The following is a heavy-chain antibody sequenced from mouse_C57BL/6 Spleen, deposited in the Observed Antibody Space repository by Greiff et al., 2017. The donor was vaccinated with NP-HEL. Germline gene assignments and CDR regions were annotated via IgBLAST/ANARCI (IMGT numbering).Heavy chain of an antibody. D-gene: IGHD1-1*01. CDR3: AINYYGSSYAMDY. Sequence: QVQLQQSGPGLVQPSQSLSITCTVSGFSLTSYGVHWVRQSPGKGLEWLGVIWSGGSTDYNAAFISRLGISKDNSKSQVFFKMNSLQADDTAIYYCAINYYGSSYAMDYWGQGTSVTVSS. V-gene: IGHV2-2*01. J-gene: IGHJ4*01. CDR1: GFSLTSYG. CDR2: IWSGGST.